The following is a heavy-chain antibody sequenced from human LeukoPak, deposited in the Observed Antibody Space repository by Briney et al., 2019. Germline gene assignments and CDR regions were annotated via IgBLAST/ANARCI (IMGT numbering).Heavy chain of an antibody. Sequence: PGGPLKLSCEPPESTLRTYAMSWVRKPQGKGLKWVSAISGSGGSTYYADSVKGRFTISRDNSKNTLYLQMNSLRAEDTAVYYCAKSHSSGYDFDYWGQGTLVTVSS. J-gene: IGHJ4*02. D-gene: IGHD3-22*01. V-gene: IGHV3-23*01. CDR3: AKSHSSGYDFDY. CDR1: ESTLRTYA. CDR2: ISGSGGST.